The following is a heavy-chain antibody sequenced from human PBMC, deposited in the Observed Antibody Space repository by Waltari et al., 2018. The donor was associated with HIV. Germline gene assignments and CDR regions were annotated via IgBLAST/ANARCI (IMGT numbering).Heavy chain of an antibody. D-gene: IGHD3-10*01. Sequence: QVHLLQSGSELKKPGASVKVSCKASGYTFTNFAMNWVRQAPGQGLEWMGWINTKTGNPTYAQGFTGRFVFSLDTSVTTAYLQISSLKAEDTAVYYCGRGPGRSVDYWGQGTLVTVSS. J-gene: IGHJ4*02. CDR3: GRGPGRSVDY. CDR2: INTKTGNP. CDR1: GYTFTNFA. V-gene: IGHV7-4-1*02.